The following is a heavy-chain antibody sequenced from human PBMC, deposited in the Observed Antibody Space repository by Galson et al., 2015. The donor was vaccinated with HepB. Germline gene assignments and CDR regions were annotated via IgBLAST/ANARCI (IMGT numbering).Heavy chain of an antibody. Sequence: SVKVSCKASGYTFASYGITWVRQAPGQGLEWMGWISAYNGKTNYAQKLQGRATMTTDTSTSTAYMELRSLRSDDAAVYYCARGGGLGVVITTSWGQGTLVTVSS. J-gene: IGHJ4*02. V-gene: IGHV1-18*01. CDR2: ISAYNGKT. D-gene: IGHD3-22*01. CDR1: GYTFASYG. CDR3: ARGGGLGVVITTS.